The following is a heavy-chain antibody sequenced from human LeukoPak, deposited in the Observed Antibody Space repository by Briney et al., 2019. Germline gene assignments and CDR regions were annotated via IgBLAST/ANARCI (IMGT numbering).Heavy chain of an antibody. J-gene: IGHJ4*02. CDR1: GYIFTSYY. D-gene: IGHD3-22*01. CDR2: INPSGGST. CDR3: ARGPSPAYDGGGYCFDY. V-gene: IGHV1-46*01. Sequence: GASVKVSCKASGYIFTSYYLYWVRQAPGQGLEWMGVINPSGGSTTSAQKFQGRVTMTRDTSTSTVYMELRSLRSEDTAVYYCARGPSPAYDGGGYCFDYWGRGTLVTVSS.